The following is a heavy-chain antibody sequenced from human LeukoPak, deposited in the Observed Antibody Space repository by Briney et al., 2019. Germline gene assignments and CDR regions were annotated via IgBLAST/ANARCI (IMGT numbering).Heavy chain of an antibody. CDR1: GYTLTGYY. CDR2: INPNSGGT. Sequence: ASVKVSCKASGYTLTGYYMHWVRQAPGQGLEWMGWINPNSGGTNYAQKFQGWVTMTRDTSISTAYMELSRLRSDDTAVYYCARSRIAAAGYYYYGMDVWGKGTTVTVSS. V-gene: IGHV1-2*04. D-gene: IGHD6-13*01. J-gene: IGHJ6*04. CDR3: ARSRIAAAGYYYYGMDV.